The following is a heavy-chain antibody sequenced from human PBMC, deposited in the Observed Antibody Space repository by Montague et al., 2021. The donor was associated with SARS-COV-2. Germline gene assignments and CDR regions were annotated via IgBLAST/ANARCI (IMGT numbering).Heavy chain of an antibody. Sequence: SETLSLTCTVSGGSIGSYYWSWLRQPPGKGLEWIGNINYSGGNTYSPSFKSRVTISIDTAKNQFSLTLSSVTAADTAVYYCTRTLDPAGTYYLDYWGQGTLVTVSS. CDR3: TRTLDPAGTYYLDY. CDR1: GGSIGSYY. J-gene: IGHJ4*02. D-gene: IGHD3-10*01. CDR2: INYSGGN. V-gene: IGHV4-59*01.